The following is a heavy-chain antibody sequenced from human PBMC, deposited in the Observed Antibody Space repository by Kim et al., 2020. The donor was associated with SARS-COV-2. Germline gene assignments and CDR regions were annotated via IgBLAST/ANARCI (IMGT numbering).Heavy chain of an antibody. CDR2: I. CDR3: AREIRGLSGYDR. D-gene: IGHD5-12*01. V-gene: IGHV3-21*01. Sequence: IYYVDSVKGRFTISRDNSKNSLYLHMNSLGAEDTAVYDCAREIRGLSGYDRWGQGTLVTVSS. J-gene: IGHJ5*02.